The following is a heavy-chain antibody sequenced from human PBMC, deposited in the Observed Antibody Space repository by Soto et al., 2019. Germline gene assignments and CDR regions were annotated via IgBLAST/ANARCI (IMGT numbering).Heavy chain of an antibody. CDR2: INMDGGST. Sequence: PGGSLRLSCTASGFTVGDYGMSWFRQAPGKGLEWVSYINMDGGSTHYAESVKGRFTISRDNGRNSLSLQMDSLRVEDTAVYYCVRDHSGLKDFDYWGQGTLVTVS. CDR1: GFTVGDYG. V-gene: IGHV3-11*06. D-gene: IGHD1-1*01. J-gene: IGHJ4*02. CDR3: VRDHSGLKDFDY.